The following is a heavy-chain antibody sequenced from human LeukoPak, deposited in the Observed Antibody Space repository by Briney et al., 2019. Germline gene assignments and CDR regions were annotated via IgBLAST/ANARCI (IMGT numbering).Heavy chain of an antibody. J-gene: IGHJ4*02. D-gene: IGHD6-6*01. Sequence: GGSLRLSCAASGFTFSKYWMSWVCQAPGKGLEWVANINHDGSETYYVDSVKGRFTISRDNAKNSLFLQMISLRAEDTAVYYCAREGIYGSSSPPGYWGQGTLVTVSS. CDR2: INHDGSET. CDR1: GFTFSKYW. CDR3: AREGIYGSSSPPGY. V-gene: IGHV3-7*01.